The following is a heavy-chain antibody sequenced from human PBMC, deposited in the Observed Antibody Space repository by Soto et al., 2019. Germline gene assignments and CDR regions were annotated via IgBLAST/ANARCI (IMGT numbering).Heavy chain of an antibody. J-gene: IGHJ4*02. CDR1: GFSLSTSGMR. CDR2: IDWDDDK. Sequence: SGLTLVHPTQPLTLTCPFSGFSLSTSGMRVSWIRQPPGKALEWLARIDWDDDKFYNASLKTRLTISKDSSKNQVVLTMTNMDPVDTATYYCARMFHCSGGTCPFDYWGQGALVTVSS. V-gene: IGHV2-70*04. CDR3: ARMFHCSGGTCPFDY. D-gene: IGHD2-15*01.